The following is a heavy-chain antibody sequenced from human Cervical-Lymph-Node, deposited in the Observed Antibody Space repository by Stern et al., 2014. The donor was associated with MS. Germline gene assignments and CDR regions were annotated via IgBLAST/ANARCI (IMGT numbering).Heavy chain of an antibody. V-gene: IGHV7-4-1*02. CDR3: ARGLRGTSGWQDH. CDR2: INTNTGNP. Sequence: VQLVESGSELKKPGASVKVSCKASGYTFTSYAMHWGRQVPGQGPEWMGWINTNTGNPTYAQGFTGRFVFSLGTSISTAYLQISSLKAEDTAVYYCARGLRGTSGWQDHWGQGTLVTVSS. CDR1: GYTFTSYA. J-gene: IGHJ4*02. D-gene: IGHD6-19*01.